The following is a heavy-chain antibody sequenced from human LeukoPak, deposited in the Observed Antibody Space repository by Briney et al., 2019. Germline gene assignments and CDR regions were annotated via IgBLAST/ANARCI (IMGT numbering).Heavy chain of an antibody. CDR1: GGSISSGGYY. V-gene: IGHV4-31*03. CDR2: IYYSGST. D-gene: IGHD5-18*01. Sequence: SETLSLTCTVSGGSISSGGYYWSWIRQHPGKGLEWIGYIYYSGSTYYNPSLKSRVTISVDTSKNQFSLKLSSVTAADTAVYYCAREDGYSCGSAWFDPWGQGTLVTVSS. J-gene: IGHJ5*02. CDR3: AREDGYSCGSAWFDP.